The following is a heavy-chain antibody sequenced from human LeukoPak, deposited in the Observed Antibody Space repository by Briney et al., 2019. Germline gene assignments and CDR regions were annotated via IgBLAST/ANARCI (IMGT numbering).Heavy chain of an antibody. CDR3: AAQGGLDN. CDR1: GFTFSNYA. D-gene: IGHD3-16*01. J-gene: IGHJ4*02. Sequence: PGGSLRLSCSASGFTFSNYAMHWVRQAPGKGLEWVSSISPRSSYMYYADSVKGRFTISRDDAKNSLYLQMNSLRVEDTAVYYCAAQGGLDNWGQGTLVTVSS. CDR2: ISPRSSYM. V-gene: IGHV3-21*01.